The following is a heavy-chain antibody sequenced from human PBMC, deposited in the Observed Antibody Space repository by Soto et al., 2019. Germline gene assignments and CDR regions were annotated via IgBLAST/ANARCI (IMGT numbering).Heavy chain of an antibody. CDR3: ARVASIAVAGRGGNFDY. CDR1: GGSISSGGYY. D-gene: IGHD6-19*01. J-gene: IGHJ4*02. Sequence: QVQLQESGPGLVKPSQTLSLTCTVSGGSISSGGYYWSWIRQHPGKGLEWIGYIYYSGSTYYNPSLKSRVTISGDTSKNQFSLRLSSVTAADTAVYYCARVASIAVAGRGGNFDYWGQGTLVTVSS. V-gene: IGHV4-31*03. CDR2: IYYSGST.